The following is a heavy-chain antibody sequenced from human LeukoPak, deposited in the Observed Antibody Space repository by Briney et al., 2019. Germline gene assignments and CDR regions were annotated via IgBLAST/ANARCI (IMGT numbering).Heavy chain of an antibody. CDR2: IKNDGSST. CDR1: GVTFSKYW. J-gene: IGHJ4*02. Sequence: GGSLRLSCAASGVTFSKYWMHWVRQAPGKGLMWVSRIKNDGSSTTYADSVKGRFTISRDNAKNTLYLQMNSLRAEDTAVYYCVRKPYCSGGSCYTSGFDCWGQGTLVTVSS. D-gene: IGHD2-15*01. CDR3: VRKPYCSGGSCYTSGFDC. V-gene: IGHV3-74*01.